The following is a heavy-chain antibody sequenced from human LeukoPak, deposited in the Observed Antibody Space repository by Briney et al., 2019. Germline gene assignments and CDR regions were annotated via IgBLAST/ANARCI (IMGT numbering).Heavy chain of an antibody. CDR1: GFTFSSYW. CDR3: TGHHQAYSRTY. V-gene: IGHV3-74*01. D-gene: IGHD4-11*01. Sequence: GGSLRLSCAGSGFTFSSYWMHWVRQAPGKGLVWVSRISTDASSTTYANSVKGRFTISRDNAKDTLYLQMNSLRAEDTAVYYCTGHHQAYSRTYWGQGTLVTVSS. CDR2: ISTDASST. J-gene: IGHJ4*02.